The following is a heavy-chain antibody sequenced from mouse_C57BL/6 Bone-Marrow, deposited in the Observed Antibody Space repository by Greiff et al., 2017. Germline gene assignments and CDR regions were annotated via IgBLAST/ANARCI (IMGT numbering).Heavy chain of an antibody. CDR2: IYPGNSDT. Sequence: VQLQQSGTVLARPGASVKMSCKTSGYTFASYWMHWVKQRPGQGLEWIGAIYPGNSDTSYNQKFKGKAKLTAVTSASTAYMELSSLTNEDSAVYYCTSPFYYDYDFDYWGQGTTLTVSS. V-gene: IGHV1-5*01. CDR3: TSPFYYDYDFDY. CDR1: GYTFASYW. D-gene: IGHD2-4*01. J-gene: IGHJ2*01.